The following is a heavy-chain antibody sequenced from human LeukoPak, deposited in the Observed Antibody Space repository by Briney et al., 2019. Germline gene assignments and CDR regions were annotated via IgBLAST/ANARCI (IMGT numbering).Heavy chain of an antibody. CDR3: ARVVRLPDY. CDR1: GGTFSTYS. J-gene: IGHJ4*02. V-gene: IGHV1-18*04. Sequence: ASVKVSCKASGGTFSTYSINWVRQAPGQGLEWMGWISAYNGNTNYAQKLQGRVTMTTDTSTSTAYMELRSLRSDDTAVYYCARVVRLPDYWGQGTLVTVSS. CDR2: ISAYNGNT.